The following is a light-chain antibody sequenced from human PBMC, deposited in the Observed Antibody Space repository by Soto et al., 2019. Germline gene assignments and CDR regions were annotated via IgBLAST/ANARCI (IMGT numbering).Light chain of an antibody. CDR2: KAS. Sequence: DIQMTQSPSTLSASVGDRVTITCRASQSITSWLAWYQQKPGKAPKLLIYKASSLETGVPSRFSGSGSGTEFTLTISSLQPDDFATYYCQHYNTYSYTFGQGTKVEIK. CDR3: QHYNTYSYT. CDR1: QSITSW. V-gene: IGKV1-5*03. J-gene: IGKJ2*01.